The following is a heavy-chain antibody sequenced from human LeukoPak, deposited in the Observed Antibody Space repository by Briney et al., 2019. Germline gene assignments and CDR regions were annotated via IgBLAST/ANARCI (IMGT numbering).Heavy chain of an antibody. J-gene: IGHJ4*02. CDR1: GYTFTGYY. Sequence: ASVKVSCKASGYTFTGYYMHWVRQAPGQGLEWMGWINPNSGGTNYAQKFQGRVTMTRDTSISTAYMELSSLRSEDTAVYYCARGTGDYYDSSGYYYWGQGTLVTVSS. CDR3: ARGTGDYYDSSGYYY. V-gene: IGHV1-2*02. CDR2: INPNSGGT. D-gene: IGHD3-22*01.